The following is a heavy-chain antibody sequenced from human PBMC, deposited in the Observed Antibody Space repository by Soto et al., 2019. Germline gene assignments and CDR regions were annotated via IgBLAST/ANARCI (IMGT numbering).Heavy chain of an antibody. CDR3: AYSSTPFDY. CDR1: GFTFSSYA. D-gene: IGHD6-13*01. Sequence: EVQLLESGGGLVQPGGSLRLSCAASGFTFSSYAMSWVRQAPGKGLEWVSAISGSGGSTYYADSVKGRFTISRDKSKNTRYLQRNSLRAEDTALYYCAYSSTPFDYRGQGTLVTVSS. CDR2: ISGSGGST. J-gene: IGHJ4*02. V-gene: IGHV3-23*01.